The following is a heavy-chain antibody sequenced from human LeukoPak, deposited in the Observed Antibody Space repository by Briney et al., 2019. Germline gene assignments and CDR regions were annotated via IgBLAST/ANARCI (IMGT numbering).Heavy chain of an antibody. V-gene: IGHV4-59*01. Sequence: SETLSLTCTVSGGSISSYYWSWLRQPPGKGLEWIGYIYYSGSTNYNPSLKSRVTISVDTSKNQFSLKLSSVTAADTAVYYCARTSPLDWGDYYGMDVWGQGTTVTVSS. CDR1: GGSISSYY. CDR2: IYYSGST. J-gene: IGHJ6*02. CDR3: ARTSPLDWGDYYGMDV. D-gene: IGHD2-21*01.